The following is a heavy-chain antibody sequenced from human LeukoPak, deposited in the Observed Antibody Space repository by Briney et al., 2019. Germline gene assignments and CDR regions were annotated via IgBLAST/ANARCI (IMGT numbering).Heavy chain of an antibody. CDR1: GFTFSSYE. CDR3: AELGITMIGGV. Sequence: PGGSLRLSCAASGFTFSSYEMNWARQAPGKGLEWVSYISSSGSTINYADPVKGRFTISRDNAKNSLYLQMNSLRAEDTAVYYCAELGITMIGGVWGKGTTVTISS. J-gene: IGHJ6*04. V-gene: IGHV3-48*03. CDR2: ISSSGSTI. D-gene: IGHD3-10*02.